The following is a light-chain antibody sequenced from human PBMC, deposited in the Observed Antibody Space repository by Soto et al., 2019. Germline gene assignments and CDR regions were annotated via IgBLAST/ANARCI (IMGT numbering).Light chain of an antibody. V-gene: IGKV3D-20*02. CDR2: DAS. Sequence: EIVLTQSPGTLSLSPGERGTLSCRASQTVSSNFLAWYQQKPGQAPRLLIFDASTRATGIPDRFTGSGSGTDFTLTISRLEPEDFAVYYCQQRSNRPPGITFGQGTRLEIK. J-gene: IGKJ5*01. CDR1: QTVSSNF. CDR3: QQRSNRPPGIT.